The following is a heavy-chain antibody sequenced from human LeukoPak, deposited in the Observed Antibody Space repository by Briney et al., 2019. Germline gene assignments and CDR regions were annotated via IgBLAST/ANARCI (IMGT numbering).Heavy chain of an antibody. J-gene: IGHJ5*02. V-gene: IGHV1-69*04. Sequence: GSSVKVSCKASGGTFSSYAISWVRQAPGQGLEWMGRIIPILGIANYAQKFQGRVTITADKSTSTAYMELSSLRSEDTAVYYCAVGGIAARPWIARAYDWFDPWGQGTLVTVSS. D-gene: IGHD6-6*01. CDR2: IIPILGIA. CDR1: GGTFSSYA. CDR3: AVGGIAARPWIARAYDWFDP.